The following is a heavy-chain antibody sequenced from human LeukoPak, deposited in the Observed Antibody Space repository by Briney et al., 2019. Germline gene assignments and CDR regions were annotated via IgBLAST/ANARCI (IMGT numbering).Heavy chain of an antibody. CDR1: GGSISSSSYY. Sequence: SETLSLTCTVSGGSISSSSYYWGWIRQPPGKGLEWIGSIYYSGSTYYNPSLKSRVTISVDTSKNQFSLKLSSVTAADTAVYYCALTTVVTSSGGGFEDYWGQGTLVTVSS. J-gene: IGHJ4*02. D-gene: IGHD4-23*01. CDR2: IYYSGST. CDR3: ALTTVVTSSGGGFEDY. V-gene: IGHV4-39*07.